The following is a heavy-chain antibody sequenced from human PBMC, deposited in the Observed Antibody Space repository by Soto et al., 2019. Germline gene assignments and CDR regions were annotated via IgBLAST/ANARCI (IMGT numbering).Heavy chain of an antibody. CDR3: ARRPYGSSYYYYYGMDV. CDR1: GFTFSTYA. V-gene: IGHV3-23*01. CDR2: VSASGLNT. Sequence: PGGSLRLSCAASGFTFSTYAMAWVRQAPGKGLEWVSGVSASGLNTDYADPVKGRFYISRDNSKNTVSLQWSSLKASDTAMYYCARRPYGSSYYYYYGMDVWGQGTTVTVSS. J-gene: IGHJ6*02. D-gene: IGHD3-10*01.